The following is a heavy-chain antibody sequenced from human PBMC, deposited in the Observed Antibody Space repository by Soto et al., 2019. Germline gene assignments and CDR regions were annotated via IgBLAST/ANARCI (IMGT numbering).Heavy chain of an antibody. CDR1: GGSISSSSYY. D-gene: IGHD6-6*01. CDR2: IYYSGST. Sequence: QLQLQESGPGLVKPSETLSLTCTVSGGSISSSSYYWGWIRQPPGKGLEWIGSIYYSGSTYYNPSLKSRVTISVDTSKNQFSLKLSSVXXXXXXXXXXXASSSPLYYFDYXX. J-gene: IGHJ4*01. V-gene: IGHV4-39*01. CDR3: XASSSPLYYFDY.